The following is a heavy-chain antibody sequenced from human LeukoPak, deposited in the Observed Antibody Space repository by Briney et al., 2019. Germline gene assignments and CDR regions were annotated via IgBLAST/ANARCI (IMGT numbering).Heavy chain of an antibody. CDR3: ARDLNYYYMDV. J-gene: IGHJ6*03. CDR1: GFTFSSYN. V-gene: IGHV3-21*01. CDR2: ISGSSIYI. Sequence: GGSLRLSCAASGFTFSSYNMNWVRQAPGKGLEWVSSISGSSIYIYYADSVKGRFTISRDNAKNSLYLQMNSLRAEDTAVYYCARDLNYYYMDVWGKGTTVTVSS.